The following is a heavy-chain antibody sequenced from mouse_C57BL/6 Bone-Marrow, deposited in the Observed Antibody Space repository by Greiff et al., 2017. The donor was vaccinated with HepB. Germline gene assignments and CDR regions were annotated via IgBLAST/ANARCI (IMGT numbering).Heavy chain of an antibody. CDR1: GYTFTSYW. CDR2: IHPNSGST. CDR3: ASFYDGYPSYAMDY. D-gene: IGHD2-3*01. Sequence: QVQLQQPGAELVKPGASVKLSCKASGYTFTSYWMHWVKQRPGQGLEWIGMIHPNSGSTNYNEKFKSKATLPVDKSSSTAYMQLSSLTSEDSAVYYCASFYDGYPSYAMDYWGQGTSVTVSS. V-gene: IGHV1-64*01. J-gene: IGHJ4*01.